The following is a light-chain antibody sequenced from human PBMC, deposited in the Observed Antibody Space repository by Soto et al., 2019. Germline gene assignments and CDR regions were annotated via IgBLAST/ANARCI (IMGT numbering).Light chain of an antibody. Sequence: QSALTQPRSVSGSPGQSVTISCTGTSSDVGGYKYVSWYQQHPGKAPKLMIYDVSKRPSGVPDRFSGSKSSNTASLTISGLQAEDEADYYCCSYAGSYTKVFGGGTKLTVL. V-gene: IGLV2-11*01. J-gene: IGLJ2*01. CDR1: SSDVGGYKY. CDR3: CSYAGSYTKV. CDR2: DVS.